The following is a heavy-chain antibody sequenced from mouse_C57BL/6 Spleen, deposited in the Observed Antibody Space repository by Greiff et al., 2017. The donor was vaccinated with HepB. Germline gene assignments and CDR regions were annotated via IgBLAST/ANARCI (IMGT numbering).Heavy chain of an antibody. CDR2: INPSTGGT. CDR3: ARRDGYYPYYAVDY. CDR1: GYSFTGYY. J-gene: IGHJ4*01. D-gene: IGHD2-3*01. V-gene: IGHV1-42*01. Sequence: EVQVVESGPELVKPGASVKISCKASGYSFTGYYMNWVKQSPEKSLEWIGEINPSTGGTTYNQKFKAKATLTVDKSSSTAYMQLKSLTSEDSAVYYCARRDGYYPYYAVDYWGQGTSVTVSS.